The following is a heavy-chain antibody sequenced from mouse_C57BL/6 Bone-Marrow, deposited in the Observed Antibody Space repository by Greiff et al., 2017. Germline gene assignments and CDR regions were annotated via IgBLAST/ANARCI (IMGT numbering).Heavy chain of an antibody. J-gene: IGHJ1*03. CDR3: AKPPLTSNYWYFDV. CDR1: GFSLTSYG. CDR2: IWRGGST. D-gene: IGHD5-1*01. Sequence: QVQLQQSGPGLVQPSQSLSITCTVSGFSLTSYGVHWVRQSPGKGLEWLGVIWRGGSTDYNAAFMSRLSITKDNSKSHVFFKMNSLQADDTAIYYCAKPPLTSNYWYFDVWGTGTTVTVSS. V-gene: IGHV2-5*01.